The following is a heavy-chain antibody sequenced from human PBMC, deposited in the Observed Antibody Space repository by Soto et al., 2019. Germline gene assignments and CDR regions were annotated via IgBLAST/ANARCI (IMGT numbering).Heavy chain of an antibody. V-gene: IGHV3-23*01. CDR2: ISGSGGST. J-gene: IGHJ5*02. CDR3: AKDGATYVAAAFNWFDP. D-gene: IGHD6-13*01. CDR1: GFTFSSYA. Sequence: GGSLRLSCAASGFTFSSYAMSWVRQAPGKGLEWVSAISGSGGSTYYADSVKGRFTISRDNSKNTLYLQMNSLRAEDTAVYYCAKDGATYVAAAFNWFDPWGQGTLVTVSS.